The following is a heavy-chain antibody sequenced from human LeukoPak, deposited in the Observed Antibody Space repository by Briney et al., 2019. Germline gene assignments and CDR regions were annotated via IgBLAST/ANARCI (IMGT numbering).Heavy chain of an antibody. CDR2: INPYSGGT. CDR1: EYTFTAYF. Sequence: GASVKVSCKASEYTFTAYFIHWVRQAPGQGLEWMGWINPYSGGTNHAQRFQGRVTMTRDTSISTAFMELRSLRSDDTAVYYCARGSYDTSGYYRGDWFDPWGQGTLVTVSS. D-gene: IGHD3-22*01. V-gene: IGHV1-2*02. CDR3: ARGSYDTSGYYRGDWFDP. J-gene: IGHJ5*02.